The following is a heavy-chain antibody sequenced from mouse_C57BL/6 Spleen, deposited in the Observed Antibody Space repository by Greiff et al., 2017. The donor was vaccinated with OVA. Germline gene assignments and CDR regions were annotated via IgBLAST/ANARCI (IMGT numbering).Heavy chain of an antibody. CDR1: GFNIKNTY. D-gene: IGHD2-4*01. Sequence: DVKLQESVAELVRPGASVKLSCTASGFNIKNTYMHWVKQRPEQGLEWIGRIDPANGNTKYAPKFQGKATITADTSSNTAYLQLSSLTSEDTAIYYCASNDYDEGNFDYWGQGTTLTVSS. J-gene: IGHJ2*01. V-gene: IGHV14-3*01. CDR2: IDPANGNT. CDR3: ASNDYDEGNFDY.